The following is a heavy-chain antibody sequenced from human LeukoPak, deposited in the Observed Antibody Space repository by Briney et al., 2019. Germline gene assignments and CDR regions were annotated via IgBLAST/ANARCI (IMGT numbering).Heavy chain of an antibody. J-gene: IGHJ6*03. CDR3: ARDHPTPNAGYMDV. V-gene: IGHV4-4*02. D-gene: IGHD2-8*01. Sequence: SGTLSLTCAVSGGSISSSNWWSWVRQPPGKGLEWIGEIYHSGSTNYNPSLKSRVTISVDKSKNQFSLKLSSVTAADTAVYYCARDHPTPNAGYMDVWGKGTTATVSS. CDR2: IYHSGST. CDR1: GGSISSSNW.